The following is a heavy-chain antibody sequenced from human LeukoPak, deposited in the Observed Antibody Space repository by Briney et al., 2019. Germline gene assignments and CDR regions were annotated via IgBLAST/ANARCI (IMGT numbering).Heavy chain of an antibody. CDR1: GYTLTELS. V-gene: IGHV1-24*01. D-gene: IGHD6-13*01. Sequence: ASVKVSCKVSGYTLTELSMHWVRQAPGKGREWMGGFDPEDGETIYAQKFQGRVTMTEDTSTDTAYMELSSLRSEDTAVYYCATDLRYSSSLGANWGQGTLVTVSS. J-gene: IGHJ4*02. CDR3: ATDLRYSSSLGAN. CDR2: FDPEDGET.